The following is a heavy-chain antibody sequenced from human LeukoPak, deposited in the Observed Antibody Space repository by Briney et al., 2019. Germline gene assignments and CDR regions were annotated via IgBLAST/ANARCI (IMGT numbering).Heavy chain of an antibody. CDR2: INPNSGGT. Sequence: ASVKVSCKASGYTFTGYYMHWVRQAPGQGLEWMGWINPNSGGTNYAQKFQGWVTMTRDTSISTAYMELSRLRSDDTAVYYCARDPEWLQQSAYMDVWGIGTTVTVSS. J-gene: IGHJ6*03. V-gene: IGHV1-2*04. D-gene: IGHD3-3*01. CDR1: GYTFTGYY. CDR3: ARDPEWLQQSAYMDV.